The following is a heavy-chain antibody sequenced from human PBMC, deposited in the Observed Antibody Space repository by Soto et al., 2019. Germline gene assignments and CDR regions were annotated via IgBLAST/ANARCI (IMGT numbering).Heavy chain of an antibody. D-gene: IGHD3-22*01. CDR1: AFTFNNYA. CDR2: IGGSGRTS. Sequence: EVQLLESGGGLVQPGGSLSLSCAASAFTFNNYAMSWVRQAPGKGLEWVSGIGGSGRTSYYADSVKGRFTISRDNSNNTLFLQMNSLRAEDTAVYYCAKSRYSDSSGDFYDYWGQGTLVTVSS. CDR3: AKSRYSDSSGDFYDY. V-gene: IGHV3-23*01. J-gene: IGHJ4*02.